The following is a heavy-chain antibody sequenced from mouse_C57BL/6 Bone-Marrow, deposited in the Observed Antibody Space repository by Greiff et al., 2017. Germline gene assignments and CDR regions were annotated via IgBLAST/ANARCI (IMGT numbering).Heavy chain of an antibody. V-gene: IGHV1-15*01. Sequence: VQLQQSGAELVRPGASVTLSCKASGYTFTDYAMHWVKQTPVHGLEWIGAIDPETGCTAYNQKFKGKAILTADKSSSTAYMELRSLTSEDSAVYYCTGFAYWGQGTLVTVSA. CDR1: GYTFTDYA. J-gene: IGHJ3*01. CDR3: TGFAY. CDR2: IDPETGCT.